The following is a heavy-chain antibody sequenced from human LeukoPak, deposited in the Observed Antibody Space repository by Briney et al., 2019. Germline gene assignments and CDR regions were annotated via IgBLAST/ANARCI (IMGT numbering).Heavy chain of an antibody. J-gene: IGHJ4*02. CDR1: GFTFSSYA. Sequence: PGRSLRLSCAASGFTFSSYAMSWVRQAPGKGLEWVSAISGSGGSTYYADSVKGRFTISRDNSKNTLYLQMNSLRAEDTAVYYCAKGYSGSYFAYFDYWGQGTLVTVSS. V-gene: IGHV3-23*01. D-gene: IGHD1-26*01. CDR2: ISGSGGST. CDR3: AKGYSGSYFAYFDY.